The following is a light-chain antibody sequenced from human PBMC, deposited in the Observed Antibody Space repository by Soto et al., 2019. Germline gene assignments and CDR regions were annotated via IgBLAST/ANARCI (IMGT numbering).Light chain of an antibody. CDR2: GAS. CDR1: QSVSSSY. V-gene: IGKV3-20*01. CDR3: QQYGSSPPVYT. J-gene: IGKJ5*01. Sequence: EIVWTQSPGTLSLSPGERATLSCRASQSVSSSYLAWYQQKPGQAPRLLIYGASSRATGIPDRFSGSGSGTDFTLNISRLEPEDFAVYYCQQYGSSPPVYTFGQGTRLEIK.